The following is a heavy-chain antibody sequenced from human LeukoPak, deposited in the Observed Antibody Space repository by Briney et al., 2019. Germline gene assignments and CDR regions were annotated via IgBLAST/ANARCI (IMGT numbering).Heavy chain of an antibody. Sequence: GASVKVSCKASGYTFTSFYMHWVRQAPGQGLEWMGIINPSGGSTSYAQKFQGRVTMTRDTSTSTVYMELSSLRSEDTAVYYCARQLRSPRRWFDPWGQGTLVIVSS. J-gene: IGHJ5*02. V-gene: IGHV1-46*01. D-gene: IGHD3-3*01. CDR1: GYTFTSFY. CDR3: ARQLRSPRRWFDP. CDR2: INPSGGST.